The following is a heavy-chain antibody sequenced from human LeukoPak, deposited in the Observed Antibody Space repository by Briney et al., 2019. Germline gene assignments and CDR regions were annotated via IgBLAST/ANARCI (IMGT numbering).Heavy chain of an antibody. CDR2: IYYSGST. CDR1: GGSISSYY. V-gene: IGHV4-59*01. CDR3: ARARNLGYCSSTSCRNWFDP. Sequence: SETLSLTCTVSGGSISSYYWSWIRQPPGKGLEWIGYIYYSGSTNYNPSLKSRVTISVDTSKNQFSLKLSSVTAADTAVYYCARARNLGYCSSTSCRNWFDPWGQGTLSPSPQ. J-gene: IGHJ5*02. D-gene: IGHD2-2*01.